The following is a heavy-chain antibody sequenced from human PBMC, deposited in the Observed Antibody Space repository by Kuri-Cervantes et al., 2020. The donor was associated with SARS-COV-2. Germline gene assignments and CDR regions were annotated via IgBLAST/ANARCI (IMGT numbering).Heavy chain of an antibody. CDR1: GGSISSHY. CDR3: ARAGIFGVVIAYYYYMDV. V-gene: IGHV4-59*11. Sequence: SETLSLTCTVSGGSISSHYWSWIRQPPGKGLERIGYIYYSGSTNYNPSLKSRVTISVDTSKNQFSLKLSSVTAADTAVYYCARAGIFGVVIAYYYYMDVWGKGTTVTVSS. D-gene: IGHD3-3*01. J-gene: IGHJ6*03. CDR2: IYYSGST.